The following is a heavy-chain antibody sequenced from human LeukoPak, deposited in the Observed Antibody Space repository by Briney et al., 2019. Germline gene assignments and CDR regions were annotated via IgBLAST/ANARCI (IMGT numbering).Heavy chain of an antibody. CDR1: GYTFTGYY. V-gene: IGHV1-2*02. Sequence: ASVKVACKASGYTFTGYYMHWVRQAPGQGLEWMGWINPNSGGTNYAQKFQGRVTMTRDTSISTAYMELSRLRSDDTAVYYCARDPLGVVVVAATFDYWGQETLVTVSS. J-gene: IGHJ4*02. CDR3: ARDPLGVVVVAATFDY. D-gene: IGHD2-15*01. CDR2: INPNSGGT.